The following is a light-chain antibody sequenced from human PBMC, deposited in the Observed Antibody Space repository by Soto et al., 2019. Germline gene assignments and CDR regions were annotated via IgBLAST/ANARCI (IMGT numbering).Light chain of an antibody. J-gene: IGKJ4*01. CDR2: AAS. Sequence: DILLIQSPATLSASVGDRITITCRASENIFKFLAWYQQRSGSAPNLLIYAASDLERRVPSRFSGSGSGTEFPLTIDNLQPNDSANYFCPHYHAQSITFGGGPQVDVK. CDR1: ENIFKF. CDR3: PHYHAQSIT. V-gene: IGKV1-5*01.